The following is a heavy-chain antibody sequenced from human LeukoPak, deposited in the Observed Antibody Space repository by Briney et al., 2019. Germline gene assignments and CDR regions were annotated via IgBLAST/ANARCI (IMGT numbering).Heavy chain of an antibody. J-gene: IGHJ4*02. V-gene: IGHV3-15*01. CDR2: IKSKTDGATT. CDR3: TTKHGFQEGIDY. D-gene: IGHD6-13*01. CDR1: GLTFSNAW. Sequence: GGSLRLSCAGSGLTFSNAWMTWVRQAPGKGLEWVGHIKSKTDGATTEYTTPVKGRFTISRDDSKNTLYLQMNSLKTEDTALYYCTTKHGFQEGIDYWGQRTLVTVSS.